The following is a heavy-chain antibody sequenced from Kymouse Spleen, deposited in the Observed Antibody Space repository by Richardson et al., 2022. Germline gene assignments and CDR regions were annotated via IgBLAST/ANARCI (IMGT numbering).Heavy chain of an antibody. Sequence: QVQLQQWGAGLLKPSETLSLTCAVYGGSFSGYYWSWIRQPPGKGLEWIGEINHSGSTNYNPSLKSRVTISVDTSKNQFSLKLSSVTAADTAVYYCARRRELGKEAFDIWGQGTMVTVSS. CDR3: ARRRELGKEAFDI. V-gene: IGHV4-34*01. D-gene: IGHD7-27*02. CDR2: INHSGST. J-gene: IGHJ3*02. CDR1: GGSFSGYY.